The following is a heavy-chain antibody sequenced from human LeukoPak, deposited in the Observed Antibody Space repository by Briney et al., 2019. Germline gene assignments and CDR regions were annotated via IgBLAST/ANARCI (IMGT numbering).Heavy chain of an antibody. J-gene: IGHJ5*02. Sequence: GGPLRLSCAASGFTFSSNAMTWVRQAPGQGLEWVSSISETSSHTFYADSVKGRFTISRDNTKNTLFLQMNSLRVEDTAMYYCAKDFSSSWQFDPWGQGTLVTVSS. CDR2: ISETSSHT. V-gene: IGHV3-23*01. CDR1: GFTFSSNA. D-gene: IGHD6-13*01. CDR3: AKDFSSSWQFDP.